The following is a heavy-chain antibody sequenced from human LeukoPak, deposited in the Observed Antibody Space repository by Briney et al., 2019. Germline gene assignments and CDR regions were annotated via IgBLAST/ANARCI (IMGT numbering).Heavy chain of an antibody. CDR1: GFTFFNCA. V-gene: IGHV3-23*01. CDR3: AKGGFHYGSGRSYFDY. J-gene: IGHJ4*02. CDR2: ITVSGAST. Sequence: PGGSLRLSCAASGFTFFNCAMSWVRQAPGKGLEWVSVITVSGASTYYADSVKGRFTIARDNSKNTLYLQMNSLRAEDTALYYCAKGGFHYGSGRSYFDYWGQGTLVTVSS. D-gene: IGHD3-10*01.